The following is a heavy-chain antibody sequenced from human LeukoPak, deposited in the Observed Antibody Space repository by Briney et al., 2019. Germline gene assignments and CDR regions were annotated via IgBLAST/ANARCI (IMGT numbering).Heavy chain of an antibody. CDR1: GFSFSSYS. CDR2: ITLSSTYI. CDR3: VSFDWFGP. Sequence: PGGSLRLSCAASGFSFSSYSMNWVRQAPEKGLAWVSSITLSSTYIQYADSVKGRFTISRDNAKNSLYLQMNSLRAEDTAVYYCVSFDWFGPWGQGILVTVSS. J-gene: IGHJ5*02. V-gene: IGHV3-21*01.